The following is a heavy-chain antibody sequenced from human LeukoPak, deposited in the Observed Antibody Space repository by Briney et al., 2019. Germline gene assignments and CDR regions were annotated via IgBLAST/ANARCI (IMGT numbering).Heavy chain of an antibody. D-gene: IGHD1-26*01. Sequence: SETLSLTCTVSGGSVSSSIHYWGWIRQPPGKGLEWIGSNYSTGSTYYNPSLKSRVTISVDTSKNQFSLKLSSVTAADTAVYYCAADYTGNYHVEFDYWGQGTLVTVSS. CDR1: GGSVSSSIHY. CDR2: NYSTGST. CDR3: AADYTGNYHVEFDY. J-gene: IGHJ4*02. V-gene: IGHV4-39*07.